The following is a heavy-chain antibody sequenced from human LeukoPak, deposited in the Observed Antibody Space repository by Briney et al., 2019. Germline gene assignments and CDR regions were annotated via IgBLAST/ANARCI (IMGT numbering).Heavy chain of an antibody. CDR3: ARVSVPGHSSGYDMDV. J-gene: IGHJ6*02. CDR1: GFTFSSYS. V-gene: IGHV3-48*04. CDR2: ISSSSSTI. D-gene: IGHD3-22*01. Sequence: GGSLRLSCAASGFTFSSYSMNWVRQAPGKGLEWVSYISSSSSTIYYADSVKGRFTISRDNAKNPLYLQMNSLRAEDTAVYYCARVSVPGHSSGYDMDVWGQGTTVTVSS.